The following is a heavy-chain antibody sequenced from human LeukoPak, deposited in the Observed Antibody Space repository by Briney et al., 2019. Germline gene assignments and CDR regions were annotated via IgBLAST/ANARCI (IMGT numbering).Heavy chain of an antibody. CDR2: IRGHAGST. V-gene: IGHV3-23*01. J-gene: IGHJ4*02. CDR1: GFTSSIYA. Sequence: SLRSLRPSCAASGFTSSIYAMSWVRHAPGKRMEWVSLIRGHAGSTPYAVSVQARFTTSRDITKNTLYLQMNSLRAEDTATYYCAKDGLQSSEWLPPLNSSGPRAPVTASS. CDR3: AKDGLQSSEWLPPLNS. D-gene: IGHD3-3*01.